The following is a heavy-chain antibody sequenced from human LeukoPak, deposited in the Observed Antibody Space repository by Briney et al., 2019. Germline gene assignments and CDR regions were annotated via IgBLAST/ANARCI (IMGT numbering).Heavy chain of an antibody. V-gene: IGHV4-59*01. Sequence: PSETLSLTCTASGGSISSSYWSWIRQPPGKGLEWIGYRYYSGSTNYNPSLQSRVTISLDTSKNQFSLKLSSVTAADTAVYYCAREYCSSSSCYFDYWGQGTLVTVSS. CDR3: AREYCSSSSCYFDY. D-gene: IGHD2-2*01. J-gene: IGHJ4*02. CDR1: GGSISSSY. CDR2: RYYSGST.